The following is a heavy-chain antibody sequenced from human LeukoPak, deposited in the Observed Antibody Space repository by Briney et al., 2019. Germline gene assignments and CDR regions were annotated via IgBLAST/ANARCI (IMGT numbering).Heavy chain of an antibody. CDR3: ARRVVRGPRGGYFDY. J-gene: IGHJ4*02. D-gene: IGHD3-10*01. Sequence: PSETLSLTCAVYGGSFSGYCWSWIRQPPGKGLEWIGEINHSGSTNYNPSLKSRVTISVDTSKNQFSLKLSSVTAADTAVYYCARRVVRGPRGGYFDYWGQGTLVTVSS. CDR1: GGSFSGYC. V-gene: IGHV4-34*01. CDR2: INHSGST.